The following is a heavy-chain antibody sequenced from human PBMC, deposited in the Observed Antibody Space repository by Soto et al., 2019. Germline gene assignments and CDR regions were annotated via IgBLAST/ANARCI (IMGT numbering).Heavy chain of an antibody. CDR2: VFRSGNI. CDR3: ERARNRYFDY. CDR1: GGSMSTGSYF. J-gene: IGHJ4*02. D-gene: IGHD1-1*01. V-gene: IGHV4-61*01. Sequence: PXETLSLLCNVSGGSMSTGSYFWSWVRQPPGKGLEWIGYVFRSGNINYSPSFKSRVTISIDTSKNQFSLMLKSVTAADTAVYFCERARNRYFDYWGQGALVTVSS.